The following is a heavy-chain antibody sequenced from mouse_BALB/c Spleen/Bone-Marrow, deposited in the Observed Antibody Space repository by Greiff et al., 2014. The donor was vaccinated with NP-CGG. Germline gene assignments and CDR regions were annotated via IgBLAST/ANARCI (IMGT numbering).Heavy chain of an antibody. CDR2: IYPGNVNT. V-gene: IGHV1S56*01. Sequence: VQLQQSGPELVKPGASVRISCKASGYTFTSYYIHWVKQRPGQGLEWIGWIYPGNVNTKYNEKFKVKATLTADRSSSTAYMQLSGLTSEDSAVYFCVRSGNYYGNPYWYFDVWGAGTTVTVSS. CDR1: GYTFTSYY. J-gene: IGHJ1*01. CDR3: VRSGNYYGNPYWYFDV. D-gene: IGHD2-1*01.